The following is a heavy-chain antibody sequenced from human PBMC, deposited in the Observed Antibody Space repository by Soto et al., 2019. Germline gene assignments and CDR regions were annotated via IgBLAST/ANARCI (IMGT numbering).Heavy chain of an antibody. CDR3: AHHYYNNSGHLGSLAFDI. Sequence: QITLKESGPPLVKPTQTLTLTCTVSGFSLSTSGVGVGWIRQPPGKALEWLALIYWDGDKRHSPSLKSRLTITKDTSKNQVVLTMTNMDPVDTATYFCAHHYYNNSGHLGSLAFDIWGQGSMVTVSS. J-gene: IGHJ3*02. CDR1: GFSLSTSGVG. CDR2: IYWDGDK. V-gene: IGHV2-5*02. D-gene: IGHD3-22*01.